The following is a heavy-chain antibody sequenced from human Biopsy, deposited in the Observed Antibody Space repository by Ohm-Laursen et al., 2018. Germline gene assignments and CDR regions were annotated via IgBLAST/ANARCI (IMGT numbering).Heavy chain of an antibody. J-gene: IGHJ1*01. CDR3: ARGSNEYGGLYFPH. Sequence: SDTLSLTCAVSGGSFTGHYWTWIRQPPGKGLEWIGHISHTGYTSYKSSLKSRVTISLDTSRKHFSLRLTSLAAADTAVYYCARGSNEYGGLYFPHWGQGTLVPGSS. CDR1: GGSFTGHY. CDR2: ISHTGYT. V-gene: IGHV4-59*11. D-gene: IGHD4-23*01.